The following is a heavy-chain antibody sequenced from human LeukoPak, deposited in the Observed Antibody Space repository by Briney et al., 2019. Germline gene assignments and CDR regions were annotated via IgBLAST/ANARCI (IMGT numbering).Heavy chain of an antibody. CDR2: IIPIFGTA. Sequence: SVKVSCKASGGTFSSYAISWVRQAPGQGLEWMGGIIPIFGTANYAQKFQGRVTVTADESTSTAYMELSSLRSEDTAVYYCARGSLAYCGGDCYSPRAYWGQGTLVTVSS. V-gene: IGHV1-69*13. CDR1: GGTFSSYA. J-gene: IGHJ4*02. CDR3: ARGSLAYCGGDCYSPRAY. D-gene: IGHD2-21*02.